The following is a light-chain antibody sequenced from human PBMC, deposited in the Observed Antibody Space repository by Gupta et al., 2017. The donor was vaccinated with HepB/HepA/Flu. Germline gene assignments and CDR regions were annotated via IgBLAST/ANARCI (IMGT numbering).Light chain of an antibody. CDR1: QSVSSY. CDR3: QHRSNWPPT. J-gene: IGKJ1*01. V-gene: IGKV3-11*01. Sequence: EIVLTQSPATLSLSPEERATLSCRASQSVSSYLAWYQQRPGQAPRLLIYDASNRATGIPARFSGSGSGTDFTLTISSLEPEDFAVYYCQHRSNWPPTFGQGTKVEIK. CDR2: DAS.